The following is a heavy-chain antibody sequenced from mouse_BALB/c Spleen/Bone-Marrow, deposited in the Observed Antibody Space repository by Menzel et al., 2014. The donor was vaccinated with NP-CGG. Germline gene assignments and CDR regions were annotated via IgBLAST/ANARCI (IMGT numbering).Heavy chain of an antibody. Sequence: QVQLQQSGPGLVAPSQSLSITGTVSGFSLTSYDISWIRQPPGKGLEWLGVIWTGGGTNYNSAFMSRLSISKDNSKSQVFLKMNSLQTDDTAIYYCVRDPGFPYATDYWGQGTSVTVSS. J-gene: IGHJ4*01. V-gene: IGHV2-9-2*01. CDR2: IWTGGGT. CDR3: VRDPGFPYATDY. CDR1: GFSLTSYD.